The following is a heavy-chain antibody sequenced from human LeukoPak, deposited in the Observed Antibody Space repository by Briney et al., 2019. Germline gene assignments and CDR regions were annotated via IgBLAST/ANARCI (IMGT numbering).Heavy chain of an antibody. V-gene: IGHV3-53*05. CDR3: AKDGLVGATHYYYYYMDV. D-gene: IGHD1-26*01. J-gene: IGHJ6*03. CDR1: GFTVSSNY. Sequence: PGGSLRLSCAASGFTVSSNYMSWVRQAPGKGLEWVSVIYSGGSTYYADSVKGRFTISRDNSKNTLYLQMNSLRAEDTAVYYCAKDGLVGATHYYYYYMDVWGKGTTVTISS. CDR2: IYSGGST.